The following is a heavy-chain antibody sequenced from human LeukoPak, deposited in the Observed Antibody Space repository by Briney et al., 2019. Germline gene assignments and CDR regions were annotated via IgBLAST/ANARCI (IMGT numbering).Heavy chain of an antibody. V-gene: IGHV1-18*04. D-gene: IGHD4-23*01. Sequence: GASVKVSCKASGYTFTDYYMHWVRQAPGQGLEWMGWISAYNGNTNYAQKLQGRVTMATDTSTSTAYMELRSLRSDDTAVYYCALDPRLRWYDFDYWGQGTLVTVSS. CDR1: GYTFTDYY. J-gene: IGHJ4*02. CDR3: ALDPRLRWYDFDY. CDR2: ISAYNGNT.